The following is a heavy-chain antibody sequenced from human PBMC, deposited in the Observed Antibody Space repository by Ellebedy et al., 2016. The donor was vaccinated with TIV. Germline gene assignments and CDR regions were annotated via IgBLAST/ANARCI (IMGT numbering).Heavy chain of an antibody. CDR2: INTGNGDT. D-gene: IGHD1-26*01. Sequence: ASVKVSCKASGYSCTSYGLQWVRQAPGQRLEYMGWINTGNGDTKYSQKFQGRATITRETSATTVYMELSSLTSEDTAVYYCARDSGRNQGWFDPWGQGTLVTVSS. J-gene: IGHJ5*02. V-gene: IGHV1-3*04. CDR3: ARDSGRNQGWFDP. CDR1: GYSCTSYG.